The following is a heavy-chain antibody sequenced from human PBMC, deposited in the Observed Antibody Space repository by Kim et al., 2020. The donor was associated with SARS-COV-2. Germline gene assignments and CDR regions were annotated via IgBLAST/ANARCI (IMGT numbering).Heavy chain of an antibody. CDR2: ISYDGSNK. J-gene: IGHJ3*02. D-gene: IGHD6-19*01. Sequence: GGSLRLSCAASGFTFSSYGMHWVRQAPGKGLEWVAVISYDGSNKYYADSVKGRFTISRDNSKNTLYLQMNSLRAEDTAVYYCAKGLEPVAGTDAFDIWGQGTMVTVSS. CDR1: GFTFSSYG. CDR3: AKGLEPVAGTDAFDI. V-gene: IGHV3-30*18.